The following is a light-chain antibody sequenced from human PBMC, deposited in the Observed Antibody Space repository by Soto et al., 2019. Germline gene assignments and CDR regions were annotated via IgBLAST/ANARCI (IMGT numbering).Light chain of an antibody. CDR1: SDDIGTYEY. CDR3: SQYTKFNNRACV. V-gene: IGLV2-14*01. Sequence: QSVLTQPASVSGSPGQSITISCTGSSDDIGTYEYISWHQHHPGKAPKLIXXXXXXXXYXLSXRFHGSTYANTEYLTISGLQAEDASEYYCSQYTKFNNRACVCGTGNKGTV. CDR2: XXX. J-gene: IGLJ1*01.